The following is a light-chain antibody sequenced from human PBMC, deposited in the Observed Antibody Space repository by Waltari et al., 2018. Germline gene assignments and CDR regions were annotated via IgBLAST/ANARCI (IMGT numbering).Light chain of an antibody. V-gene: IGLV7-46*01. CDR1: TGAVPSGHY. Sequence: QAVVTQEPSLTVSPGGTVTLTCGSDTGAVPSGHYPYWFQQKPCQSPRTLIYETSNKHSWTPARFSGSLLGGKAALTLSGAQPEDEAAYYCLLSYSGAWVFGGGTKLTVL. CDR3: LLSYSGAWV. J-gene: IGLJ3*02. CDR2: ETS.